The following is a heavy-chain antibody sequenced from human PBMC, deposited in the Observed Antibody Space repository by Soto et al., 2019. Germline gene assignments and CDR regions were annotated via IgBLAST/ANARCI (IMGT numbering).Heavy chain of an antibody. D-gene: IGHD2-2*01. J-gene: IGHJ6*02. CDR2: IWYDGSNK. V-gene: IGHV3-33*01. CDR1: GFTFSSYG. CDR3: ARDGVGVVPAAIGPYYGMDV. Sequence: QVQLVESGGGVVQPGRSPRLSCAASGFTFSSYGMHWVRQAPGKGLEWVAVIWYDGSNKYYADSVKGRFTISRDNSKNTLYLQMNSLRAEDTAVYYCARDGVGVVPAAIGPYYGMDVWGQGTTVTVSS.